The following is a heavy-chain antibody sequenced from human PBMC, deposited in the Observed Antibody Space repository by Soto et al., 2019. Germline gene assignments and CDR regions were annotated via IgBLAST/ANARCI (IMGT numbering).Heavy chain of an antibody. CDR1: GFTFSSYN. CDR2: ISSSGFSI. V-gene: IGHV3-21*01. J-gene: IGHJ6*02. D-gene: IGHD6-6*01. Sequence: AGGSLRLSCAASGFTFSSYNMNWVRQAPGKGLEWVSSISSSGFSINYADSVKGRFSISRDNAQNSLHLQMNNLRAEDTAVYYCARNESSKFYGMDVWGQGTKVTVYS. CDR3: ARNESSKFYGMDV.